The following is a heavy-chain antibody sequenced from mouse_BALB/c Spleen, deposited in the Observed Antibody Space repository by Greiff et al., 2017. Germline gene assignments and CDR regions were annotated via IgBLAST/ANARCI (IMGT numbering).Heavy chain of an antibody. Sequence: VQLQQSGAELVRPGALVKLSCKASGFNINDYYMHWVKQRPEQGLEWIGWIDPENGNTIYDPKFQGQASITADTSSNTAYLQLSSLTSEDTAVYYCARGGSTYAMDYWGQGTSVTVSS. V-gene: IGHV14-1*02. CDR3: ARGGSTYAMDY. D-gene: IGHD1-1*01. CDR1: GFNINDYY. J-gene: IGHJ4*01. CDR2: IDPENGNT.